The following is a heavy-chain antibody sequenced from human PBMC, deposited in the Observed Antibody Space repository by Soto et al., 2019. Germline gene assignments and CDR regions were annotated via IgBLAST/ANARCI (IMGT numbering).Heavy chain of an antibody. V-gene: IGHV4-30-4*01. CDR1: GGSISSGDYY. CDR2: IYYSGST. D-gene: IGHD3-10*01. J-gene: IGHJ4*02. CDR3: ARAVWFGEYYFDY. Sequence: SETLSLTCTVSGGSISSGDYYWSWIRQPPGKGLEGIGYIYYSGSTYYNPSLKSRVTISVDTSKNQFSLKLSSVTAADTAVYYCARAVWFGEYYFDYWGQGTLVTVSS.